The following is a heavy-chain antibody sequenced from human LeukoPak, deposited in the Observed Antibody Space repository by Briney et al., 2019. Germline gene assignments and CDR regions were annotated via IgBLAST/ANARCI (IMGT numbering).Heavy chain of an antibody. J-gene: IGHJ6*02. Sequence: GGSRRLSCAASGFTFNSYWMTWVRQAPGKGLEWVANIKQDGSEKYYVDSVKGRFTISRDNAKHSLSLLMNSLRAEDTAVYYCARAHYYFTIDVWGQGTTVTVSS. CDR1: GFTFNSYW. CDR3: ARAHYYFTIDV. V-gene: IGHV3-7*01. CDR2: IKQDGSEK.